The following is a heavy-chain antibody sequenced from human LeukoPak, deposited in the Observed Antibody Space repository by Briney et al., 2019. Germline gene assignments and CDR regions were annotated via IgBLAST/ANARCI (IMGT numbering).Heavy chain of an antibody. CDR1: GFTFSSYD. J-gene: IGHJ6*02. D-gene: IGHD6-19*01. V-gene: IGHV3-13*01. CDR2: IGTAGDT. Sequence: GGSLRLSCAASGFTFSSYDMHWVRQATGKGLEWVSAIGTAGDTYYPGSVKGRFTISKENAKNSLYLQMNSLRAGDTAVYYCARELYSSGWYYYYYGMDVWGQGTTVTVSS. CDR3: ARELYSSGWYYYYYGMDV.